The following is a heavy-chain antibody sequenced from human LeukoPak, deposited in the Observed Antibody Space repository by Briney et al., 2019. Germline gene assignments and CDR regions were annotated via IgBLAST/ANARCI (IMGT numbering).Heavy chain of an antibody. J-gene: IGHJ4*02. D-gene: IGHD1-26*01. Sequence: GGSLRLSCLTSGFTLSTNAMSRVRQAPGKGLEWISGISGSGASTYYADSVKGRFTISRDDSRNTLYLQMNSLRGDDTAVYYCTKDVGKWESLHFFDYWGQGTLVTVSS. CDR2: ISGSGAST. CDR1: GFTLSTNA. V-gene: IGHV3-23*01. CDR3: TKDVGKWESLHFFDY.